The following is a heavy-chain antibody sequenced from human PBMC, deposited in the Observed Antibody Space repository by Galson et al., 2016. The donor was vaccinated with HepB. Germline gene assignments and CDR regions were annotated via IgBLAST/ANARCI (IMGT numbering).Heavy chain of an antibody. CDR2: ITESGGGT. D-gene: IGHD4-23*01. CDR1: GFTFSVSA. V-gene: IGHV3-23*01. CDR3: TKGYGGNPADY. J-gene: IGHJ4*02. Sequence: SLRLSCAASGFTFSVSAMNWVRQAPGKGLEWVSTITESGGGTHYADSVKGRFIISRDNPKNTLYLHMNSLRAEDTAVYYCTKGYGGNPADYWGQGTLVNAS.